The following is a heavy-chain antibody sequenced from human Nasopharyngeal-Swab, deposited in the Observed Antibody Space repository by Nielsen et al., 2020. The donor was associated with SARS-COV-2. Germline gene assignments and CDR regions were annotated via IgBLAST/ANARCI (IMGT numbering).Heavy chain of an antibody. J-gene: IGHJ6*02. CDR2: IYTSGST. V-gene: IGHV4-61*02. Sequence: SETLSLTCTVSGGSISSGSYYWSWIRQPAGKGLEWIGRIYTSGSTNYSPSLKSHVTISVDTSKNQFSKKLGSVTAADTAVYYCARDGDYTDVWGQGTTVTVSS. CDR3: ARDGDYTDV. CDR1: GGSISSGSYY. D-gene: IGHD4-11*01.